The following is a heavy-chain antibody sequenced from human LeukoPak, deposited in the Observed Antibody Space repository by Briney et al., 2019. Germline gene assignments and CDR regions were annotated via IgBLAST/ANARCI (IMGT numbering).Heavy chain of an antibody. CDR2: IRSKAYGGTT. CDR1: GFTFGDYA. D-gene: IGHD1-1*01. Sequence: GGSLRLSCTASGFTFGDYAMSWFRQAPGKGLEWVGFIRSKAYGGTTEYAASVKGRFTISRDDSKSIAYLQMNGLETEDTAVYYCTRDIKTTGTTEEVYYFDYWGQGTLVTVSS. CDR3: TRDIKTTGTTEEVYYFDY. J-gene: IGHJ4*02. V-gene: IGHV3-49*03.